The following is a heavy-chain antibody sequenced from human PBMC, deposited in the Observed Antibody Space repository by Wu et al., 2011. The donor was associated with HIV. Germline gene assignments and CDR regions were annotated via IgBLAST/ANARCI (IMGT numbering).Heavy chain of an antibody. Sequence: QVQLVQSGAEVKKPGASVKVSCKASGYTFTSYFMHWVRQAPGQGLEWMGIINPSDGSTNYAQKFQGRVTMTRDTSTSTVYMELSSLRSEDTAVYYCARGFPYHFDYRGARGTLVHRLL. V-gene: IGHV1-46*01. D-gene: IGHD3-10*01. CDR2: INPSDGST. CDR1: GYTFTSYF. J-gene: IGHJ4*02. CDR3: ARGFPYHFDYR.